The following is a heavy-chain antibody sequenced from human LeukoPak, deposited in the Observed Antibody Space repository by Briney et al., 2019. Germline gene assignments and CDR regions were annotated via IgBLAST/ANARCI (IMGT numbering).Heavy chain of an antibody. J-gene: IGHJ4*02. CDR2: TSSSDART. CDR1: GFTLSTYA. Sequence: HTGGSLRLSCAASGFTLSTYAMSWVRQTPGEGLEWVAATSSSDARTYHADSVRGRFTISRDNSKNTLYLQMNSLRAEDTALYYCARDRLGAMLFFDSWGQGTLVTVSS. CDR3: ARDRLGAMLFFDS. D-gene: IGHD3-16*01. V-gene: IGHV3-23*01.